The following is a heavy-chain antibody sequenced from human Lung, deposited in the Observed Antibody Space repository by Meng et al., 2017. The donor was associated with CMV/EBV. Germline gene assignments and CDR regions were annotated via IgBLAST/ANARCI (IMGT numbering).Heavy chain of an antibody. CDR2: INSGGST. CDR3: ARDMYWNQAYHGMDV. V-gene: IGHV3-66*02. CDR1: GPTVNSKS. J-gene: IGHJ6*02. D-gene: IGHD2-8*02. Sequence: GGSLRLSXSASGPTVNSKSLTWVRQAPGKGLEWASVINSGGSTDYIDSVKGRFTISRDNSKNTLYLQMNSLRPEDTAVYYCARDMYWNQAYHGMDVWGQGTMVTVSS.